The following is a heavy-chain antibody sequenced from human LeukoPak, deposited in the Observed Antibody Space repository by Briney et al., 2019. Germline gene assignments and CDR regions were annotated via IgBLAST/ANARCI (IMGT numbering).Heavy chain of an antibody. J-gene: IGHJ5*02. CDR3: ARARGYCNSTSCPPRYWFDP. CDR1: GGTFSSYA. V-gene: IGHV1-69*05. CDR2: IIPIFGTA. Sequence: SVKVSCKASGGTFSSYAISWVRQAPGQGLEWMGGIIPIFGTANYAQKFQGRVTITTDESTSTAYMELSSLRSEDTAVYYCARARGYCNSTSCPPRYWFDPWGQGTLVTVSS. D-gene: IGHD2-2*03.